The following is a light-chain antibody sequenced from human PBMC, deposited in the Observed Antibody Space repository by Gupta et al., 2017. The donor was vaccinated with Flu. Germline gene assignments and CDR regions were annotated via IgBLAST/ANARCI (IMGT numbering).Light chain of an antibody. CDR2: DVS. CDR1: SSDVGAYNY. CDR3: CSEASSYSFYV. J-gene: IGLJ1*01. Sequence: QSALIQPRSVSGSPGQSVTISCTGTSSDVGAYNYVSWYQQHPGKGPKLIIYDVSKWHSGGPDRFSGSKYGNTAALTSSGRHADDEADYYCCSEASSYSFYVFGTGTTVTDL. V-gene: IGLV2-11*01.